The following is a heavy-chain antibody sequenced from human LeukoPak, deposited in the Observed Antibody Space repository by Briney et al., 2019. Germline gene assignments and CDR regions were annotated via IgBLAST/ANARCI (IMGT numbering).Heavy chain of an antibody. D-gene: IGHD3-22*01. Sequence: GGSLRLSCAASGFTFSSYWMSWVRQAPGKGLEWVANIKQDGSEKYYVDSVKGRFTISRDNAKNSLYLQMNSLRAEDTAVYYCARRSRVWNYYDSSGYSSGAFDIWGQGTMVTVSS. CDR3: ARRSRVWNYYDSSGYSSGAFDI. CDR1: GFTFSSYW. V-gene: IGHV3-7*01. J-gene: IGHJ3*02. CDR2: IKQDGSEK.